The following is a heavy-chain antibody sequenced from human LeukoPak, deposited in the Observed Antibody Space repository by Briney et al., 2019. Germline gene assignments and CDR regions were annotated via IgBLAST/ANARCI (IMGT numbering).Heavy chain of an antibody. CDR1: GGTFSSYA. Sequence: SVKVSCKASGGTFSSYAISWVRQAPGQGLEWMGGIIPIFGTANYAQKFQGRVTITADESTSTAYMELSSLRSEDTAVYYCARSLAYYDILTGYYPDAFDIWGQGTMVTVSS. J-gene: IGHJ3*02. CDR3: ARSLAYYDILTGYYPDAFDI. D-gene: IGHD3-9*01. CDR2: IIPIFGTA. V-gene: IGHV1-69*01.